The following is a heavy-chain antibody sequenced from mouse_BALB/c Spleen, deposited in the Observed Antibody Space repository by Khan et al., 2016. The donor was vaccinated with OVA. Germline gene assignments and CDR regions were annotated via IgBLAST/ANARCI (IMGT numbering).Heavy chain of an antibody. CDR3: VKDGAYYGSTGWIDY. Sequence: QVQLKESGAELARPGASVKMSCKASGYTFTSYTIHWIKLRPGQGLEWIGYINPSNGYTNYNQKFKDKATLTADKSSTTAYMQLSSLTSDDSAVYNCVKDGAYYGSTGWIDYWGQGTMVTVSA. CDR1: GYTFTSYT. V-gene: IGHV1-4*01. CDR2: INPSNGYT. J-gene: IGHJ3*01. D-gene: IGHD2-10*01.